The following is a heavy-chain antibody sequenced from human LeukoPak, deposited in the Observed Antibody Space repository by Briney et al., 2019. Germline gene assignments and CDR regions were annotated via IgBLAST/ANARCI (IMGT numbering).Heavy chain of an antibody. J-gene: IGHJ4*02. CDR3: ARDVNSYAHCGH. V-gene: IGHV3-23*01. CDR2: IIYKDGRT. CDR1: GFTFSSYA. D-gene: IGHD5-18*01. Sequence: PGRSLRLSCAASGFTFSSYAMSWVRQAPGKGLERVSIIYKDGRTYYADSVKGRFTISRDNSRNMLYLQMNSLRAEDTAVYYCARDVNSYAHCGHWGQGTLVTVSS.